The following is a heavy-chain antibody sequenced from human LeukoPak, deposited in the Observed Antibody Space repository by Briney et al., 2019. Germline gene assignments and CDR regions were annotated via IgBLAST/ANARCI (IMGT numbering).Heavy chain of an antibody. CDR3: ARVRGGNSQYYFDY. V-gene: IGHV4-59*01. J-gene: IGHJ4*02. Sequence: PSETLSLTCTVSGGSISSYYWSWIRQPPGKGLEWIGYIYYSGSTNYNPSLKSRVTISVDTSKNQFSLKLSSVTAADTAVYYCARVRGGNSQYYFDYWGQGTLVTVSS. D-gene: IGHD4-23*01. CDR1: GGSISSYY. CDR2: IYYSGST.